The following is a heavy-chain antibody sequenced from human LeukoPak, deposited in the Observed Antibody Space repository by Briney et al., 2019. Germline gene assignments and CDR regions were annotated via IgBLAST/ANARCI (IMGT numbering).Heavy chain of an antibody. J-gene: IGHJ4*02. CDR3: ARNQYDGYSYGSAAY. V-gene: IGHV1-18*01. CDR2: ISAYNGDT. CDR1: GYTFTSHG. D-gene: IGHD5-18*01. Sequence: ASVKVSCKASGYTFTSHGITWVRQAPGQGFEWMGWISAYNGDTNYAQKLQGRVTMTTDTSTSTAYMELRSLRSDDTAVYYCARNQYDGYSYGSAAYWGQGTLVTVSS.